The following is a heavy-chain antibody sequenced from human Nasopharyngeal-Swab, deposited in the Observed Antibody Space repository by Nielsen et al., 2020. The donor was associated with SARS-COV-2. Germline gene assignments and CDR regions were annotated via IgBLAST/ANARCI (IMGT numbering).Heavy chain of an antibody. CDR2: IDPSDSYT. Sequence: GGSLRLSCKGSGYSFTSYWISWVRQMPGKGLEWMGRIDPSDSYTNYSPSFQGHVTISADKSTSTAYLQWSSLKASDTAMYYCARQGESINNDYWGQGTLVTVSS. CDR1: GYSFTSYW. CDR3: ARQGESINNDY. D-gene: IGHD5-12*01. V-gene: IGHV5-10-1*01. J-gene: IGHJ4*02.